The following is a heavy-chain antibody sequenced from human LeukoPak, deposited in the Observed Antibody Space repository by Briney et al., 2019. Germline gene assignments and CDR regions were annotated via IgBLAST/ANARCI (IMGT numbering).Heavy chain of an antibody. V-gene: IGHV4-34*01. J-gene: IGHJ4*02. D-gene: IGHD1-1*01. CDR3: ARVRNWNRAKGFDY. CDR2: INHSGST. Sequence: KPSETLSLTCAVYGGSFSGYYWSWIRQPPGKGLEWIGEINHSGSTNYNPSLKSRVTISVDTSKNQFSLKLSSVTAADTAVYYCARVRNWNRAKGFDYWGQGTLVTVSS. CDR1: GGSFSGYY.